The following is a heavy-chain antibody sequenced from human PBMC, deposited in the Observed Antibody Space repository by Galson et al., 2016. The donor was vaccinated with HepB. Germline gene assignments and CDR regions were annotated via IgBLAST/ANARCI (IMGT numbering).Heavy chain of an antibody. CDR1: GFTFKTYA. V-gene: IGHV3-33*04. D-gene: IGHD6-19*01. J-gene: IGHJ4*02. CDR2: IWHDGSKK. Sequence: SLRLSCAASGFTFKTYAMHWVRQAPGEGLDWEAVIWHDGSKKYSADSTKGRFTVSRDNSKNTLYLQMNSLSVEDTAVYYCARGDPWYSSGWGPDYWGQGTLVTVSS. CDR3: ARGDPWYSSGWGPDY.